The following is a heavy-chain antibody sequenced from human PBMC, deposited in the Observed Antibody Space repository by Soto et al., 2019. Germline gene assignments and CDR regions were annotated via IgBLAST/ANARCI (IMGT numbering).Heavy chain of an antibody. CDR1: GGSISSGGYS. J-gene: IGHJ5*02. D-gene: IGHD4-17*01. CDR3: ARDYGDYANNWFDP. CDR2: IYHSVST. V-gene: IGHV4-30-2*05. Sequence: SETLSLTCAVSGGSISSGGYSWSWIRQPPGKGLECIGYIYHSVSTYYNPSLKSRVTISVDTSKNQFSLKLSSVTAADTAVYYCARDYGDYANNWFDPWGQGTLVTVSS.